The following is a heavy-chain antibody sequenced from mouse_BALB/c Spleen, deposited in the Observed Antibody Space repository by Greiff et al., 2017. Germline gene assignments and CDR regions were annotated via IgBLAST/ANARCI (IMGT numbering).Heavy chain of an antibody. D-gene: IGHD1-1*01. V-gene: IGHV5-12-2*01. CDR3: ARHDGSSLGDAMDY. CDR2: ISNGGGST. CDR1: GFTFSSYT. J-gene: IGHJ4*01. Sequence: EVMLVESGGGLVQPGGSLKLSCAASGFTFSSYTMSWVRQTPEKRLEWVAYISNGGGSTYYPDTVKGRFTISRDNAKNTLYLQMSSLKSEDTAMYYCARHDGSSLGDAMDYWGQGTSVTVSS.